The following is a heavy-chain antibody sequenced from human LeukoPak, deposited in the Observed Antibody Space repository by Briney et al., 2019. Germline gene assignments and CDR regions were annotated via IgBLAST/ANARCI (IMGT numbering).Heavy chain of an antibody. CDR1: GFTLSSYA. J-gene: IGHJ4*02. Sequence: GGSLRLSCAASGFTLSSYAMSWVRQAPGKGLEWVSAISDSGNTYHADSVKGRFTISRDNSKNTLYLQMNSLRAEDTAVYYCALVVTPSYYFDYWGQGTLVTVSS. D-gene: IGHD4-23*01. CDR2: ISDSGNT. CDR3: ALVVTPSYYFDY. V-gene: IGHV3-23*01.